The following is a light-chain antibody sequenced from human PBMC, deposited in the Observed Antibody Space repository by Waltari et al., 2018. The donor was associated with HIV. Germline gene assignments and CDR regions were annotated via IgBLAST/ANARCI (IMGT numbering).Light chain of an antibody. CDR2: GAS. Sequence: IVLTQSPGTLSLSPGARATLSCRASQSVSSSYLAWYKQKPGQAPRLLIYGASSRATGIPDRFSGSGSGTDFTLTISRLEPEDFAVYYCQQYGSSPRTFGQGTKVEIK. CDR3: QQYGSSPRT. V-gene: IGKV3-20*01. J-gene: IGKJ1*01. CDR1: QSVSSSY.